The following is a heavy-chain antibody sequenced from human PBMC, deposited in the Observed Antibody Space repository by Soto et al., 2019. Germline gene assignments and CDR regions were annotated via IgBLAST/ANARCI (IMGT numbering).Heavy chain of an antibody. Sequence: EVPLVESGGGLVQPGGSLRLSCAASGFTFSSYSMNWVRQAPGKGLEWVSYISSSSSTIYYADSVKGRFTISRDNAKNSLYLQMNSLRAEDTAVYYCARDSDSGWYNLGYFQHWGQGTLVTVSS. CDR3: ARDSDSGWYNLGYFQH. CDR2: ISSSSSTI. J-gene: IGHJ1*01. V-gene: IGHV3-48*01. CDR1: GFTFSSYS. D-gene: IGHD6-19*01.